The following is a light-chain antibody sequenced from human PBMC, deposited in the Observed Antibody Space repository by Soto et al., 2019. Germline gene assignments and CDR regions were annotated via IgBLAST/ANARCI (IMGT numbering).Light chain of an antibody. CDR3: SSYRTGSAFYV. CDR1: SSDVGDYNY. CDR2: EVR. Sequence: QSVVTQPASVSGAPGQSITISCTGTSSDVGDYNYVSWYQHHPGKAPKLIIYEVRNRPSGVPNRFSGAKSGNTASLTISGLQEEDDADYYCSSYRTGSAFYVFGSGTQLTVL. V-gene: IGLV2-14*01. J-gene: IGLJ1*01.